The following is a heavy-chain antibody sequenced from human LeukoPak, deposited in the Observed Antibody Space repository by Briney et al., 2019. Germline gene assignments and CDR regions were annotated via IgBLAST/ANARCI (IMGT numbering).Heavy chain of an antibody. CDR1: DYSISSGYGYY. CDR3: ASHSGGYAY. J-gene: IGHJ4*02. Sequence: SETLSLTCTVSDYSISSGYGYYWGWIRQPPGKGLEWIGNIYHSGITYYNHFNSSLKSRVTISIDTSKNQFSLKLSSVTAADTAVYYCASHSGGYAYWGQGTLVTVSS. D-gene: IGHD5-12*01. CDR2: IYHSGIT. V-gene: IGHV4-38-2*02.